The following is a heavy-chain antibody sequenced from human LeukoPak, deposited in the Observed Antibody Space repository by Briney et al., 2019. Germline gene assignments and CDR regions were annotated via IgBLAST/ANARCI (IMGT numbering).Heavy chain of an antibody. CDR3: ARATDTADFWSGYLFDY. CDR1: GGSISSHY. Sequence: SETLSLTCTVSGGSISSHYWSWIRQPPGKGLEWIGYIYYSGGTNYNPSLKSRVTISVDTSKNQFSLKLSSVTAADTAVYYCARATDTADFWSGYLFDYWGQGTQVTVSS. J-gene: IGHJ4*02. V-gene: IGHV4-59*11. CDR2: IYYSGGT. D-gene: IGHD3-3*01.